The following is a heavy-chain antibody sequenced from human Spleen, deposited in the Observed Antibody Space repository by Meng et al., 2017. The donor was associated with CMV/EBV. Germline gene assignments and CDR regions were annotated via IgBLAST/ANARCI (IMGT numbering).Heavy chain of an antibody. J-gene: IGHJ6*02. Sequence: ASVKVSCKASGYTFTGYYMHWVRQAPGQGLEWMGWINPNSGGTNYAQKFQGRVTMTRDTSTSTVYMELSSLRSEDTAVYYCARFGTYYDFWSGYYGPYYYGMDVWGQGTTVTVSS. CDR3: ARFGTYYDFWSGYYGPYYYGMDV. D-gene: IGHD3-3*01. V-gene: IGHV1-2*02. CDR2: INPNSGGT. CDR1: GYTFTGYY.